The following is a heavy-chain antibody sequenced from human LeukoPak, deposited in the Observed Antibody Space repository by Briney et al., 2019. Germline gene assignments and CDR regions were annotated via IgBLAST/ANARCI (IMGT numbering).Heavy chain of an antibody. CDR2: LYYSGST. CDR1: GGSISSCSYY. V-gene: IGHV4-39*01. Sequence: SETLSVTCTVSGGSISSCSYYWGWIRQPPGKGLEWIRSLYYSGSTYYHTSLKSRVTISVDTSKSPFSLKLSSVTAEDTAVYYCASRLCSGGSCYEDYWGQGTLVTVSS. CDR3: ASRLCSGGSCYEDY. J-gene: IGHJ4*02. D-gene: IGHD2-15*01.